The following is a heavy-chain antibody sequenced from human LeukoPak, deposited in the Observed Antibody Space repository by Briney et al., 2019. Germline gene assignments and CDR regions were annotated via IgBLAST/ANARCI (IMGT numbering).Heavy chain of an antibody. CDR2: IYSGGST. D-gene: IGHD3-3*01. CDR3: ARESYYDFWNGNYYMDV. Sequence: GSLRLSCAASGFTVSSNYMSWVRQAPGKGLEWVSVIYSGGSTYYADSVKGRFTISRDNSKNTLYLQMNSLRAEDTAVYYCARESYYDFWNGNYYMDVWGKGTTVTVSS. CDR1: GFTVSSNY. J-gene: IGHJ6*03. V-gene: IGHV3-53*01.